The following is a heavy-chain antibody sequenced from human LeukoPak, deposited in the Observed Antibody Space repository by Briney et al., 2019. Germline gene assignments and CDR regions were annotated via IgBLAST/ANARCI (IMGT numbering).Heavy chain of an antibody. J-gene: IGHJ4*02. CDR2: IYYGGST. D-gene: IGHD3-3*01. V-gene: IGHV4-30-4*08. CDR1: GGSISRADYY. CDR3: ARDSDFWSGYYYFDY. Sequence: PSETLSLTCTVSGGSISRADYYWSWIRQPPGKGLEWIGYIYYGGSTYYNPSLKSRVTISVDTSNNQFSLKLSSVTAADTAVYYCARDSDFWSGYYYFDYWGQGTLVTVSS.